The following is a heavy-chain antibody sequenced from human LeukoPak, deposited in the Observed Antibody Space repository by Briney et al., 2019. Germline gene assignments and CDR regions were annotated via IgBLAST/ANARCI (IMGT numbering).Heavy chain of an antibody. D-gene: IGHD4-23*01. CDR3: ARETTVVTPGRSDVFDI. V-gene: IGHV4-59*11. J-gene: IGHJ3*02. CDR1: GGSISSHY. Sequence: PSETLSLTCTVSGGSISSHYWSWIRQPPGKGLEWIGNIYYSGSTNYNPSLKSRVTISVDTSKNQFSLKLSSVTAADTAVYYCARETTVVTPGRSDVFDIWGQGTMVTVSS. CDR2: IYYSGST.